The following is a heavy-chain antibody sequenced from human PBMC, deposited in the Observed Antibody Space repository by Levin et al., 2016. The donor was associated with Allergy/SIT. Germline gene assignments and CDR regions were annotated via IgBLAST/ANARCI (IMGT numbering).Heavy chain of an antibody. CDR2: MNPNSGNT. CDR3: ASLPPDY. V-gene: IGHV1-8*01. J-gene: IGHJ4*02. Sequence: WVRQAPGQGLEWMGWMNPNSGNTGYAQKFQGRVTMTRNTSISTAYMELSSLRSEDTAVYYCASLPPDYWGQGTLVTVSS.